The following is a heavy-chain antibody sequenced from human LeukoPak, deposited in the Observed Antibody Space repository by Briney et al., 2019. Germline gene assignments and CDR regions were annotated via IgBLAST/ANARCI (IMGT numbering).Heavy chain of an antibody. D-gene: IGHD3-22*01. J-gene: IGHJ4*02. Sequence: SETLSLTCTVSGYSTSSGYYWGWIRQPPGKGLEWIGSIYHSGSTYYNPSLKSRVTISVDTSKNQFSLKLSSVTAADTAVYYCARDLAYDSSGYYWVDYWGQGTLVTVSS. CDR1: GYSTSSGYY. CDR3: ARDLAYDSSGYYWVDY. V-gene: IGHV4-38-2*02. CDR2: IYHSGST.